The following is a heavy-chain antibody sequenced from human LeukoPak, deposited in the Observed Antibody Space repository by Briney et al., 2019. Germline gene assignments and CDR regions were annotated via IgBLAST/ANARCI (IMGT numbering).Heavy chain of an antibody. CDR1: GYTFTSYG. V-gene: IGHV1-18*01. CDR3: ARTPVGFNTVTPTDVRY. CDR2: ISAYNGDT. Sequence: ASVKVSCKASGYTFTSYGISWVRQAPGQGLEWMGWISAYNGDTNYAQKLQVRVTMTTDTSTSTAYMELRSLRSDDTAVYYCARTPVGFNTVTPTDVRYWGQGTPVTVSS. J-gene: IGHJ4*02. D-gene: IGHD4-17*01.